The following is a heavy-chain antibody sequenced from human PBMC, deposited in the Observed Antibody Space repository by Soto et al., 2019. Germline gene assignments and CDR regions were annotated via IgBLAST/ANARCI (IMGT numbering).Heavy chain of an antibody. D-gene: IGHD3-3*02. J-gene: IGHJ5*02. Sequence: QVPLQESGPGLVRPSETLSLTCSVSGGSITSPNYFWGWVRRAPGGGPEWIGNIFYNGRTDYRPSLQSRVTISVDTSSNQGSLRLASVTAADTAIYYCARGALRAANQSDWFAPWGHGALVTVSS. CDR2: IFYNGRT. CDR1: GGSITSPNYF. V-gene: IGHV4-39*01. CDR3: ARGALRAANQSDWFAP.